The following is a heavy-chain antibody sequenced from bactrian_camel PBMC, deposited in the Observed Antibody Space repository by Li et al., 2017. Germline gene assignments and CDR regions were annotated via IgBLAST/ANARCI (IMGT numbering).Heavy chain of an antibody. J-gene: IGHJ4*01. CDR2: IMPSGDS. Sequence: HVQLVESGGDSVQPGGSLRLSCAASGFTLSSNEMDWARQAPGKGLEWVARIMPSGDSSYADSVKGRLIISSDNAKNTLYLQMNSLISEDTAVYYCAGLKSPADKYWGEGTQVTVS. CDR3: AGLKSPADKY. V-gene: IGHV3S1*01. CDR1: GFTLSSNE.